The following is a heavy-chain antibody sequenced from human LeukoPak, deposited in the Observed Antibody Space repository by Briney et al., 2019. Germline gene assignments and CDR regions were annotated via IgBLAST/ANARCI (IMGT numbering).Heavy chain of an antibody. CDR1: GFTFSSYW. J-gene: IGHJ4*02. CDR3: AREGGSTSLGATGY. D-gene: IGHD1-26*01. CDR2: INSDGSSA. V-gene: IGHV3-74*01. Sequence: GGSLRLSCAASGFTFSSYWMHWVRQAPGKGLVWVSRINSDGSSASYADSVKSRFTISRDNAKNTLYLQMNSLRAEDTAVYYCAREGGSTSLGATGYWGQGTLVTVSS.